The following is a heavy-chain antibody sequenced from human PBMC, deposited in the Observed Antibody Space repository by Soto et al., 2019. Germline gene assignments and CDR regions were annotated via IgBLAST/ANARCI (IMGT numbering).Heavy chain of an antibody. CDR2: IHYSGST. D-gene: IGHD3-3*01. V-gene: IGHV4-39*07. J-gene: IGHJ3*02. CDR3: ARVSGGAIFGVVNDAFDI. CDR1: GGSISSNNYY. Sequence: PSETLSLTCSVSGGSISSNNYYWGWIRQPPGQGLEWVGSIHYSGSTYYNPSLKSRVTISVDTSKNQFSLKLSSVTAADTAVYYCARVSGGAIFGVVNDAFDIWGQGTMVTVSS.